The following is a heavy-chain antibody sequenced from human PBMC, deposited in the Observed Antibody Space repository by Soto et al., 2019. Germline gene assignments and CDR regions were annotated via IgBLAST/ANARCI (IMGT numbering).Heavy chain of an antibody. CDR3: ARWSVLGGLRSYSHY. D-gene: IGHD4-17*01. V-gene: IGHV4-59*01. J-gene: IGHJ4*02. CDR2: INYSGTT. Sequence: QVQLQESGPGLVKPSETLSLTCTVSGGSISSYYWSWIRQPPGKGLEWIGYINYSGTTENNPSLTSRVSISIDPTNHQSVLKLLSVPSAAAAGYYCARWSVLGGLRSYSHYWCQGTLVTVSS. CDR1: GGSISSYY.